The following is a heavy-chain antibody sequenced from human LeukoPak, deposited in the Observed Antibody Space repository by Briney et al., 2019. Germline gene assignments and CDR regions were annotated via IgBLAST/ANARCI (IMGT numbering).Heavy chain of an antibody. J-gene: IGHJ4*02. Sequence: PGRSLRLSCAASGFTFSSYGMHWVRQAPGKGLEWVAVISYDGSNKYYADSVKGRFTISRDNSKNTLYLQMNSLRAEDTAVYYCARDPASGSGSFDYWGQGTPVTVSS. CDR1: GFTFSSYG. V-gene: IGHV3-30*03. CDR2: ISYDGSNK. D-gene: IGHD3-10*01. CDR3: ARDPASGSGSFDY.